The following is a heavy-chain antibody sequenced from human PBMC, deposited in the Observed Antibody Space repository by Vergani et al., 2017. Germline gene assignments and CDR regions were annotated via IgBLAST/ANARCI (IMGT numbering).Heavy chain of an antibody. CDR3: ARASPDCGGDCDNDY. D-gene: IGHD2-21*01. CDR2: ISYDGSNK. Sequence: QVQLVESGGGVVQPGRSLRLSCAASGFTFSSYAMHWVRQAPGKGLEWVAVISYDGSNKYYADSVKGRFTISRDNSKNTLYLQMNSLRAEDTAVYYCARASPDCGGDCDNDYWGQGTLVTVSS. CDR1: GFTFSSYA. V-gene: IGHV3-30-3*01. J-gene: IGHJ4*02.